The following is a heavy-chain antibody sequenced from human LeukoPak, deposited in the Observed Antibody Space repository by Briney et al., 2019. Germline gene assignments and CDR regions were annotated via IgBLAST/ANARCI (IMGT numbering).Heavy chain of an antibody. CDR1: GFTFSTYA. CDR2: ISGSGYST. D-gene: IGHD3-10*02. V-gene: IGHV3-23*01. CDR3: AKDRSDNTTWYVGSH. Sequence: GGSLRLSCAASGFTFSTYAMSWVRQAPGKGLEWVSSISGSGYSTYYADSVKGRFTISRDNSWNTLFLQMNSLRAEDTAVYYCAKDRSDNTTWYVGSHWGQGTLVTVSS. J-gene: IGHJ4*02.